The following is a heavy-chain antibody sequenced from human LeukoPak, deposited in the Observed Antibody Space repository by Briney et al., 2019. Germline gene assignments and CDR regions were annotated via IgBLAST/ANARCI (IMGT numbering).Heavy chain of an antibody. Sequence: GGSLRLSCAASGFTFSSYFMHWVRQAPGKGLEWVADIGYDGSNKHYADSVKGRFTISRDNSKNTLFLQVNSLRAEDTALYYCARDFDSYGYMDVWGQGTTVTVS. J-gene: IGHJ6*03. CDR3: ARDFDSYGYMDV. V-gene: IGHV3-33*01. D-gene: IGHD5-18*01. CDR2: IGYDGSNK. CDR1: GFTFSSYF.